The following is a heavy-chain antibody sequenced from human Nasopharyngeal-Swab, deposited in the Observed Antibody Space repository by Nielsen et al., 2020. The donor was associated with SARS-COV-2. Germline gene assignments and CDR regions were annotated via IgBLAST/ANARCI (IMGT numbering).Heavy chain of an antibody. Sequence: GESLKISCKGSGYSFTSFWINWVRQMPGKGLEWVGRIYSSDSYTNYSPSFQGHVSISTDKSINTAYLQWSSLKASDTAMYYCARPLGYGGNSYFDYWGQGTLVTVSS. CDR2: IYSSDSYT. V-gene: IGHV5-10-1*01. J-gene: IGHJ4*02. CDR3: ARPLGYGGNSYFDY. CDR1: GYSFTSFW. D-gene: IGHD4-23*01.